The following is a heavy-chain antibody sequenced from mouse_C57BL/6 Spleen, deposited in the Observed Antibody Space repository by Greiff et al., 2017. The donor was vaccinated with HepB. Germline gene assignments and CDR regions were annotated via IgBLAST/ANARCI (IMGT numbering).Heavy chain of an antibody. D-gene: IGHD1-1*01. CDR3: ARSRGVYYGSSYGYFDG. V-gene: IGHV1-81*01. Sequence: QVQLQQSGAELARPGASVKLSCKASGYTFTSYGISWVKQRTGQGLEWIGEIYPRSGNTYYNEKFMGKATLTADKSSSTAYMELRSLPSEDSAVYFCARSRGVYYGSSYGYFDGWGTGTTVTVSS. J-gene: IGHJ1*03. CDR2: IYPRSGNT. CDR1: GYTFTSYG.